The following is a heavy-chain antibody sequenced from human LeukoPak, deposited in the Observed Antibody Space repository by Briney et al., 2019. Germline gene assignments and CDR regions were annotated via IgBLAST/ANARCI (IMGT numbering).Heavy chain of an antibody. CDR2: IRSKANSYAT. V-gene: IGHV3-73*01. Sequence: GGSLKLSCAASGFTFSGSAMHWVRQASGKGLEWVGRIRSKANSYATAYAASVKGRFTISRDDSKNTAYLQMNSLKTEDTAVYYCTMSSRMVRGAIGYYYGMDVWGKGTTVTVSS. J-gene: IGHJ6*04. CDR1: GFTFSGSA. D-gene: IGHD3-10*01. CDR3: TMSSRMVRGAIGYYYGMDV.